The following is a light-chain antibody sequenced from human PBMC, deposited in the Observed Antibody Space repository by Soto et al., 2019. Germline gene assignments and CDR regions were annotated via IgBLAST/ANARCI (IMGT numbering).Light chain of an antibody. CDR2: EVS. V-gene: IGLV2-14*03. J-gene: IGLJ1*01. CDR1: SSDVGAYDF. CDR3: SSYTSSSTRV. Sequence: QSVLTQPASVSGSPGQSITISCTGTSSDVGAYDFVSWYQQHPDKAPKLMIYEVSNRPSGVSNRFSGSKSVNTATLTISGPQDEDEADYYCSSYTSSSTRVFGTGTKVTVL.